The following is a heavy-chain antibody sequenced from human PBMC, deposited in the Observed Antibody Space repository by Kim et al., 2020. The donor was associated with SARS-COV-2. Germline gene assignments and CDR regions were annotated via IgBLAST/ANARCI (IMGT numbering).Heavy chain of an antibody. CDR3: AKDLIIMVRGAPMGH. CDR2: ISDSGGST. V-gene: IGHV3-23*01. D-gene: IGHD3-10*01. CDR1: GFTFSSYA. J-gene: IGHJ4*02. Sequence: GGSLRLSCAASGFTFSSYAVTWVRQAPGKGLEWVSTISDSGGSTYYADSVKGRFTISRDNSKNTLYLQMNSLRVEDTAIYYCAKDLIIMVRGAPMGHWGQGTLVTVSS.